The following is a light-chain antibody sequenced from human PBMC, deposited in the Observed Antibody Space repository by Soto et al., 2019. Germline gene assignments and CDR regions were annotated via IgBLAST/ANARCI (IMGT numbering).Light chain of an antibody. V-gene: IGKV3-20*01. CDR2: GAS. CDR1: QSVSRNY. CDR3: QQYGSTPLT. Sequence: EIVLTQSPGTLSLSPGGRATLSCRASQSVSRNYVAWYQQKPGQSPRLLIYGASNRASGIPDRFSGSASGADFTLSIARLEPEDFAMYYCQQYGSTPLTFGGGTTVDIK. J-gene: IGKJ4*01.